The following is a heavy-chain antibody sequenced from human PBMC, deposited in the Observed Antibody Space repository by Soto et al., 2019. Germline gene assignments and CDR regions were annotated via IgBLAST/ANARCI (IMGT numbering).Heavy chain of an antibody. V-gene: IGHV1-18*01. D-gene: IGHD6-19*01. CDR2: ISAYNGNT. J-gene: IGHJ3*02. CDR3: ARDVPGQWLVGPIDAFDI. Sequence: GASVKVSCKASGYTFTSYVISWVRQAPGQGLEWMGWISAYNGNTNYAQKLQGRVTMTTDTSTSTAYMELRSLRSDDTAVYYCARDVPGQWLVGPIDAFDIWGQGTMVTVSS. CDR1: GYTFTSYV.